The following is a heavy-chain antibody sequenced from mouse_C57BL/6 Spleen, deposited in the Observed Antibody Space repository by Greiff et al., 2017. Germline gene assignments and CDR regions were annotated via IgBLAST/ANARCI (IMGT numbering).Heavy chain of an antibody. J-gene: IGHJ4*01. Sequence: QVQLQQSGPGLVQPSPSLSITCTVSGFSFTSYGVHWVRQPPGKGLEWLGVIGSGGSTDYNAAFISRLSISKDNSKSKVFFKMNSLQADDTAIYYCAKGEGYYDAMDYWGQGTSVTVSS. CDR1: GFSFTSYG. CDR2: IGSGGST. CDR3: AKGEGYYDAMDY. V-gene: IGHV2-4*01. D-gene: IGHD2-2*01.